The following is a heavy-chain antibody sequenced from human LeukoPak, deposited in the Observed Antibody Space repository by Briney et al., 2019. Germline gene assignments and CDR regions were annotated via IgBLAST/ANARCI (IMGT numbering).Heavy chain of an antibody. J-gene: IGHJ4*02. Sequence: SETLSLTCTVSGGSISSSSYYWGWIRQPPGKGLEWIGSIYYSGSTYYNPSLKSRVTISVDTSKNQFSLKLSSVTAADTAVYYCAKGDRSITIFGVQDPIDYWGQGTLVTVSS. CDR2: IYYSGST. D-gene: IGHD3-3*01. CDR3: AKGDRSITIFGVQDPIDY. CDR1: GGSISSSSYY. V-gene: IGHV4-39*07.